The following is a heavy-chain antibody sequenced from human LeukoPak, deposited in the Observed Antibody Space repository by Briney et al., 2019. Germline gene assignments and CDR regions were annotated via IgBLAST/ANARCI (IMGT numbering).Heavy chain of an antibody. CDR2: IYHSGST. V-gene: IGHV4-38-2*02. J-gene: IGHJ3*02. CDR3: AKSNGYGLVDI. D-gene: IGHD3-10*01. CDR1: GYSISSGYY. Sequence: NPSETLSLTCTVSGYSISSGYYWGWIRQPPGKGLEWIGSIYHSGSTYYNPSLKSRVTISLDTSRNQFSLKLSSVTAADTAVYYCAKSNGYGLVDIWGQGTMVTVSS.